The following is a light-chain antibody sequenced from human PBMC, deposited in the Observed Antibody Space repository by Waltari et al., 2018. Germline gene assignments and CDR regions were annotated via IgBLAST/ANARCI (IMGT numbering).Light chain of an antibody. CDR3: CSYAGTWV. V-gene: IGLV2-11*01. CDR2: DVT. CDR1: GRDVCDYTS. Sequence: QSALPQPRSVSGSPGQSVTISCTGTGRDVCDYTSVSWYQQHPGKAPKLVIYDVTKRPSGVPDRFSGSKSGNSASLTVSGLQAEDEADYYCCSYAGTWVFGGGTKLTVL. J-gene: IGLJ3*02.